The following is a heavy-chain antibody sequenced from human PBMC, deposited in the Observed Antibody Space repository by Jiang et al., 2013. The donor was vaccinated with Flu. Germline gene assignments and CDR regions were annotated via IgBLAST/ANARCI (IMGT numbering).Heavy chain of an antibody. Sequence: GVVQPGRSLRLSCAASGFTFSSYGMHWVRQAPGKGLEWVAVISYDGSNKYYADSVKGRFTISRDNSKNTLYLQMNSLRAEDTAVYYCAKDFDAVVAANHFDYWGQGTLVTVSS. CDR1: GFTFSSYG. J-gene: IGHJ4*02. V-gene: IGHV3-30*18. CDR3: AKDFDAVVAANHFDY. D-gene: IGHD2-15*01. CDR2: ISYDGSNK.